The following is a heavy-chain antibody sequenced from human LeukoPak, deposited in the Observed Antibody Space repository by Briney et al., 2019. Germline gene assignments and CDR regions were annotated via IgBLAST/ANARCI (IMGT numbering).Heavy chain of an antibody. CDR3: AKEADSSVWFWYFDL. CDR1: GFTFSTYG. D-gene: IGHD6-19*01. V-gene: IGHV3-23*01. Sequence: GGSLRLSCAASGFTFSTYGMSWVRQAPGKGLEWVSAISGSGGSRCYADSVKGRFPISRDNSKNMLYLQMNSLRAEDTAVYYCAKEADSSVWFWYFDLWGRGTLVTVSS. CDR2: ISGSGGSR. J-gene: IGHJ2*01.